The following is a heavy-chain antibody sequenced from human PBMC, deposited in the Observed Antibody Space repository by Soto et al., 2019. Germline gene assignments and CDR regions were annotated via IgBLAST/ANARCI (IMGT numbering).Heavy chain of an antibody. CDR1: GDSVPSNTAS. Sequence: SQTLSLTCAISGDSVPSNTASWNWIRQSPSRGLEWMGRTYCRSKWYNDYAVSVKSRIIINPDTSNNQFSLQLNSVTPQDTAVYFCAKGDNLGPKTGYAFDPWGQGIMVTVSS. CDR3: AKGDNLGPKTGYAFDP. CDR2: TYCRSKWYN. D-gene: IGHD5-12*01. V-gene: IGHV6-1*01. J-gene: IGHJ5*02.